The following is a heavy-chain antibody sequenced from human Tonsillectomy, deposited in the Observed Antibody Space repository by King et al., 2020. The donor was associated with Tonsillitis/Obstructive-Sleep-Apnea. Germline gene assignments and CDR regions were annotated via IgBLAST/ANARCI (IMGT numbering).Heavy chain of an antibody. CDR2: INTNTGNP. Sequence: QLVQSGSELKKPGASVKVSCKASKYTFTSYAMNWVRQAPGQGLEWMGWINTNTGNPTYAQGFTGRFVFSLDTSVSTAYLQISSLKAEDTAVYFCARVASVPRDYGNYYMDVWGKGTTVTVSS. D-gene: IGHD4-17*01. J-gene: IGHJ6*03. CDR3: ARVASVPRDYGNYYMDV. CDR1: KYTFTSYA. V-gene: IGHV7-4-1*02.